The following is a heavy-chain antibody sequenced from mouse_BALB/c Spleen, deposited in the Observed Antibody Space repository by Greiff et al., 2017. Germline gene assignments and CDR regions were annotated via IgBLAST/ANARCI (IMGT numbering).Heavy chain of an antibody. D-gene: IGHD2-14*01. CDR3: ARSLYRYDPFDY. CDR2: IYPGDGDT. CDR1: GYTFTSYW. Sequence: QVQLKESGAELARPGASVKLSCKASGYTFTSYWMQWVKQRPGQGLEWIGAIYPGDGDTRYTQKFKGKATLTADKSSSTAYMQLSSLASEDSAVYYCARSLYRYDPFDYWGQGTTLTVSS. V-gene: IGHV1-87*01. J-gene: IGHJ2*01.